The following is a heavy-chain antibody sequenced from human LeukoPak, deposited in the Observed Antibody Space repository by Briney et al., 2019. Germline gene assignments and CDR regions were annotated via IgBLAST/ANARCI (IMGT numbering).Heavy chain of an antibody. Sequence: SQTLSLTCAISGDSVSSNSAAWNWIRQSPSRGLEWLGRTYYRSKWFNDYAISVKSRIAINPDTTKNQLSLKLSSVTAADTAVYYCARGRTGTTSTREGIVDFDYWGQGTLVTVSS. V-gene: IGHV6-1*01. J-gene: IGHJ4*02. CDR2: TYYRSKWFN. CDR3: ARGRTGTTSTREGIVDFDY. D-gene: IGHD1-7*01. CDR1: GDSVSSNSAA.